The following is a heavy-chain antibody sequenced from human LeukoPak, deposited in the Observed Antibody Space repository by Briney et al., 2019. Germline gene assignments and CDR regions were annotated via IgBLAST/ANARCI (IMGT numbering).Heavy chain of an antibody. CDR3: ATVRGCGGDCYYLDY. CDR1: GFTFSNAW. V-gene: IGHV3-33*08. Sequence: PGGSLRLSCAASGFTFSNAWMSWVRQAPGKGLEWVTIIWYDGSNKYYADSVKGRFIISRDNSKNTLYLQMNSLRAEDTAVYYCATVRGCGGDCYYLDYWGQGTLVTVSS. J-gene: IGHJ4*02. D-gene: IGHD2-21*02. CDR2: IWYDGSNK.